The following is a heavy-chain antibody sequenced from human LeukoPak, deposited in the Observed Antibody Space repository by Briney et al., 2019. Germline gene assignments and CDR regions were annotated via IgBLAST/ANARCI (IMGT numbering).Heavy chain of an antibody. Sequence: GWSLRLSCAASGFTFSNAWMSWVRQAPGKGLEWVGRIKSKTDGGTTDYAAPVKGRFTISRDDSKNTLYLQMNSLKTEDTAVYYCTTDLFLLGAFDIWGQGTMVTVPS. CDR1: GFTFSNAW. CDR3: TTDLFLLGAFDI. V-gene: IGHV3-15*01. J-gene: IGHJ3*02. CDR2: IKSKTDGGTT. D-gene: IGHD1-26*01.